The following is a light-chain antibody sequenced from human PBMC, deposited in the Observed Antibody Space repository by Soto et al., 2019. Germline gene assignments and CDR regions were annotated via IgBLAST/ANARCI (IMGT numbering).Light chain of an antibody. Sequence: EIVMTQSPVTLSVSPGERATLSCRASQSVSSNLAWYQQKPGQAPRLLIFGASPRPTGIPARFSGSGSGTEFTLTISSLQSEDFAVYYCQQYNNWPPHTFGQGTKVEVK. J-gene: IGKJ1*01. V-gene: IGKV3-15*01. CDR2: GAS. CDR3: QQYNNWPPHT. CDR1: QSVSSN.